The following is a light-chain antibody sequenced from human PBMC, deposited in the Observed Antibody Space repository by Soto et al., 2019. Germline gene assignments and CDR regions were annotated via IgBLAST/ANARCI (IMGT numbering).Light chain of an antibody. Sequence: QSVLTQPPSASGTPGQRVTISCSGSSSNIGSNYVYWYQQLPGTAPKLLIYRNNQRPSGVPDRFSGSKSGTSPSLAIGGLRSEDEADYYCAAWDDSLSGVVFGGGTKLTVL. CDR3: AAWDDSLSGVV. V-gene: IGLV1-47*01. CDR1: SSNIGSNY. J-gene: IGLJ2*01. CDR2: RNN.